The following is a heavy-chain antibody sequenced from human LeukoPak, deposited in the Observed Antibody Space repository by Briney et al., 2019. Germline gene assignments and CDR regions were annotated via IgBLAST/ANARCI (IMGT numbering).Heavy chain of an antibody. CDR1: GFTFSSYS. D-gene: IGHD6-6*01. CDR3: ARGSSNNYFDY. Sequence: GGSLRLSCAASGFTFSSYSMNWVRQAPGKGLEWVSYISGSTRTIYYADSAKGRFTIFRDNAKNTLYLEMYYLRAEDTAVYYCARGSSNNYFDYWGQGTLVTVSS. V-gene: IGHV3-48*01. CDR2: ISGSTRTI. J-gene: IGHJ4*02.